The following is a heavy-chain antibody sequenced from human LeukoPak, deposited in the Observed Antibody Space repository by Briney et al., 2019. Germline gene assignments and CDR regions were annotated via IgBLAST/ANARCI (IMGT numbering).Heavy chain of an antibody. D-gene: IGHD2-2*01. Sequence: GGSLRLSCAASGFTFSSYIMNWVRQAPGKGLEWVSSISSISSYIYYADSVKGRFTISRDNAKNSLYLQMSSLRADDTAVYYCARGGAPYCTSTSCYEDWFDPWGQGTLVTVSS. CDR2: ISSISSYI. J-gene: IGHJ5*02. CDR3: ARGGAPYCTSTSCYEDWFDP. CDR1: GFTFSSYI. V-gene: IGHV3-21*04.